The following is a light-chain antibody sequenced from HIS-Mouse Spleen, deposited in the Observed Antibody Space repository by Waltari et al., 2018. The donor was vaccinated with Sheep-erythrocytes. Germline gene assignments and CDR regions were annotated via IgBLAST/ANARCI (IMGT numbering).Light chain of an antibody. Sequence: QSALTQPASVSGSPGQSVTISCTGTSSDVGGYNYVSWYQQHPGKAPKLMIYDVSKRPSGVPDRLSGSKSGNTASLTISGLQAEDEADYYCCSYAGSYNHVFATGTKVTVL. CDR1: SSDVGGYNY. J-gene: IGLJ1*01. CDR3: CSYAGSYNHV. CDR2: DVS. V-gene: IGLV2-11*01.